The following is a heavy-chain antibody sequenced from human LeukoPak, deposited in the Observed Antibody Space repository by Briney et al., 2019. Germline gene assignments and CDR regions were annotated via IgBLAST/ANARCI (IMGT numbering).Heavy chain of an antibody. CDR1: GYTFTSYD. CDR2: MNPNSGNT. J-gene: IGHJ4*02. CDR3: ARGPKVGSGYYKGGY. D-gene: IGHD3-22*01. V-gene: IGHV1-8*01. Sequence: VASVKVSCKASGYTFTSYDINWVRQATGQGLEWMGWMNPNSGNTGYAQKFQGRVTMTSNTSLSTAYMELSSLRSEDTAVYYCARGPKVGSGYYKGGYWGQGTLVTVSS.